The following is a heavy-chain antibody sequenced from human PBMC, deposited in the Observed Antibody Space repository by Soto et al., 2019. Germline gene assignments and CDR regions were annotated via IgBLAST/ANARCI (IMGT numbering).Heavy chain of an antibody. V-gene: IGHV4-39*01. CDR2: IYYSGST. J-gene: IGHJ4*02. Sequence: QLQLQESGPGLVKPSETLSLTCTVSGGSISSSSYYWGWIRQPPGKGLEWIGSIYYSGSTYYNPSLKSRVTISVDTSKNQFSLKLSSVTAADAAVYYCARQGGYSFDYWGQGTLVTVSS. D-gene: IGHD3-22*01. CDR3: ARQGGYSFDY. CDR1: GGSISSSSYY.